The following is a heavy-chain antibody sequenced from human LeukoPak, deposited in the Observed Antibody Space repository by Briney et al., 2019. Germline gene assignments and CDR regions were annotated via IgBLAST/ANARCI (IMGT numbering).Heavy chain of an antibody. Sequence: RGSLRLSCAASGFTFSSYGMHWVRQAPGKGLEWVAVISYDGSNKYYADSVKGRFTISRDNSKNTLYLQMNSLRAEDTAVYYCARAVADAIDYWGQGTLVTVSS. J-gene: IGHJ4*02. CDR3: ARAVADAIDY. CDR1: GFTFSSYG. V-gene: IGHV3-30*03. CDR2: ISYDGSNK. D-gene: IGHD6-19*01.